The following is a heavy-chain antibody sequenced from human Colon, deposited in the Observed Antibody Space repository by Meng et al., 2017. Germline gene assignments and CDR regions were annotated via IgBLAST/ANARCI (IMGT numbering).Heavy chain of an antibody. J-gene: IGHJ3*02. Sequence: SETLSLTCTVSGGSISGGSYYWRWIRQPAGKGLKWIGRIYTSESTDYNPSLKTRVTISVDTSRNQFSLKLTSVTAADTAVYYCARIKVVSLGNDAFDIWGQGTMVTVAS. CDR1: GGSISGGSYY. CDR2: IYTSEST. D-gene: IGHD3-16*01. CDR3: ARIKVVSLGNDAFDI. V-gene: IGHV4-61*02.